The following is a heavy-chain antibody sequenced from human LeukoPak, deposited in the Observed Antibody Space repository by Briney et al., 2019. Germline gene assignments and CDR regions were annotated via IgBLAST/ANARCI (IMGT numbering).Heavy chain of an antibody. D-gene: IGHD2-2*01. CDR3: ARQGDCSSTSCYDYYYYYMDV. CDR2: ISAYNCNT. V-gene: IGHV1-18*01. CDR1: GYTFTRYG. J-gene: IGHJ6*03. Sequence: ASVPVSCKASGYTFTRYGISWVQQAPGQGLEWMGWISAYNCNTNYAQNLQGRVTMTTDTSTNTAYMELRSLRSDDTAVYYCARQGDCSSTSCYDYYYYYMDVWGKGTTVTVSS.